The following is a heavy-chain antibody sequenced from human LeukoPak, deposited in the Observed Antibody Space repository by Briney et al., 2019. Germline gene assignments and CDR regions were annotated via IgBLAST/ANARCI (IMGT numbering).Heavy chain of an antibody. CDR1: GGSFSGYY. J-gene: IGHJ4*02. CDR3: AALEMATIGGGFDY. D-gene: IGHD5-24*01. V-gene: IGHV4-34*01. Sequence: SETLSLTCAVYGGSFSGYYWSWIRQPPGKGLEGIGEINHSGSTNYNPSLKSRVTISVDTSKNQFSLKLSSVAAADPAVYYCAALEMATIGGGFDYWGQGTLVTVSS. CDR2: INHSGST.